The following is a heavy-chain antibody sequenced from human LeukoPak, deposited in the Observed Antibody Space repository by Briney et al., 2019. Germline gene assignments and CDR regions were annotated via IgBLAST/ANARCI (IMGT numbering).Heavy chain of an antibody. D-gene: IGHD3-3*01. CDR3: ARGRHTIFGVPTAGYMDV. CDR2: IYTSGST. V-gene: IGHV4-61*02. Sequence: SETLSLTCTVSGGSISSGSYYWSWIRQPAGKGLEWIGRIYTSGSTNYNPSLKSRVTISVDTSKNQFSLKLSSVTAADTAVYYCARGRHTIFGVPTAGYMDVWGKGTTVTVSS. J-gene: IGHJ6*03. CDR1: GGSISSGSYY.